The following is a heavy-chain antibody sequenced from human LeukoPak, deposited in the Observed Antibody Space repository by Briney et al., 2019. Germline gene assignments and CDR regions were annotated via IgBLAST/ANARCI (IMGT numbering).Heavy chain of an antibody. CDR2: IKQDGSEK. V-gene: IGHV3-7*03. Sequence: PGGSLRLSCGASGFTFSSFWMAWVRQSPGKGLEWVANIKQDGSEKYYVDSVKGRFTISKDNAKNSVYLQMNSLRAEDTAVYYCARDEDGDLDYWGQGTLVTVSS. CDR3: ARDEDGDLDY. D-gene: IGHD4-17*01. J-gene: IGHJ4*02. CDR1: GFTFSSFW.